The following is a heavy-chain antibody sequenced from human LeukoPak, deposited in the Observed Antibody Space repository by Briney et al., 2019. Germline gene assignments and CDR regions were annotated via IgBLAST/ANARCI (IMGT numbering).Heavy chain of an antibody. V-gene: IGHV3-23*01. Sequence: PGGSLRLSCAASGFTFSSYAMNWVRQAPGKGLEWVSGISGSGSNTYYADSVMGRFTISRDNSKNTLYLQMNSLRAEDTAVYYCAKDVLSGTYYYFDQWGQGTLVTGSS. D-gene: IGHD1-26*01. J-gene: IGHJ4*02. CDR1: GFTFSSYA. CDR3: AKDVLSGTYYYFDQ. CDR2: ISGSGSNT.